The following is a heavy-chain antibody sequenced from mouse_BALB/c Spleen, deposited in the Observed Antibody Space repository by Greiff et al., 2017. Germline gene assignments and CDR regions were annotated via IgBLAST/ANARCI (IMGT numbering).Heavy chain of an antibody. CDR1: GYSFTSYY. CDR3: ARSYGNSAMDD. D-gene: IGHD2-1*01. CDR2: IFPGSGNT. Sequence: VMLVESGPELVEPGASVKISCKASGYSFTSYYIHWVKQRPGQGLEWIGWIFPGSGNTKYNEKFKGKATLTADTSSSTAYMQLSSLTSEDSAVYFCARSYGNSAMDDWGQGTSVTVSS. J-gene: IGHJ4*01. V-gene: IGHV1-66*01.